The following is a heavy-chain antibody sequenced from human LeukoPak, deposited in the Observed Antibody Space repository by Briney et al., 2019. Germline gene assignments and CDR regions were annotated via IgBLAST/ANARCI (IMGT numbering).Heavy chain of an antibody. D-gene: IGHD6-19*01. CDR1: GFTFSSYA. J-gene: IGHJ4*02. V-gene: IGHV3-23*01. CDR2: ISGSGGST. CDR3: AKEFSTLAVAGLLGY. Sequence: GGSLRLSCAASGFTFSSYAMTWVRQAPGKGLEWVSGISGSGGSTYYADSVKGRFTISRDNSQNTLYLQMNSLRAEDTAVYYCAKEFSTLAVAGLLGYWGQGTLVTVSS.